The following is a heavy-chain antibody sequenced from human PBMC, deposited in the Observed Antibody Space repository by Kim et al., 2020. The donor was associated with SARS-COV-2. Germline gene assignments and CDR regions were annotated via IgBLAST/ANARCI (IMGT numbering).Heavy chain of an antibody. CDR2: VNTNGSST. V-gene: IGHV3-74*01. CDR1: GFTFSNYW. J-gene: IGHJ4*02. CDR3: TRSDGANSLCDD. D-gene: IGHD3-16*01. Sequence: GGSLRLSCAASGFTFSNYWMHWVRQAPGKGLVWVSRVNTNGSSTNHADSLKGRFTISRDNAKNTLYLQMNSLRAEDTAVYYCTRSDGANSLCDDWGQGTRVTVSS.